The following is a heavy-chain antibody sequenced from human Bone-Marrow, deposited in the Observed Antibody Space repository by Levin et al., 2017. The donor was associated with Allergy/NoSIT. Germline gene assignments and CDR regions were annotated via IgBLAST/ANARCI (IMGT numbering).Heavy chain of an antibody. V-gene: IGHV3-7*01. Sequence: GGSLRLSCSASGFTLSNYWMSWVRQAPGKGLEWAANIKQDGSEKYYVDSVKGRFTISRDNAKNSLYLQMNSLRGEDTAVYYCARDSMRDGYNPWYFDLWGRGTLVTVSS. CDR2: IKQDGSEK. CDR1: GFTLSNYW. CDR3: ARDSMRDGYNPWYFDL. D-gene: IGHD5-24*01. J-gene: IGHJ2*01.